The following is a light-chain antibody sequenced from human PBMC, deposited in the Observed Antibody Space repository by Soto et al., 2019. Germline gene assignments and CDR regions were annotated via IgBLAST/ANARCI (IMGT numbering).Light chain of an antibody. J-gene: IGKJ4*01. CDR3: QQRSTWPRT. Sequence: IVLTQSPGTLSLSPGERATLSCRASQSVTSSLVWYQQKPGQAPRLLMYDAFNRATGIPARFSGSGSGTDFTLTISSLEPEDSAVYYCQQRSTWPRTFGGGTKVE. CDR2: DAF. CDR1: QSVTSS. V-gene: IGKV3-11*01.